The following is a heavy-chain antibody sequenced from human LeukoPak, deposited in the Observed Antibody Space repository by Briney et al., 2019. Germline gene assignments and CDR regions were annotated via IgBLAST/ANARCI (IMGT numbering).Heavy chain of an antibody. CDR3: ARVTSGYWHYYYYYGMDV. J-gene: IGHJ6*02. CDR1: GGSISSYY. CDR2: IYTSGST. V-gene: IGHV4-4*07. Sequence: PSETLSLTCTVSGGSISSYYWSWIRQPAGKGLEWIGRIYTSGSTNYNPSLKSRVTMSVDTSKNQFSLKLSSVTAADTAVYYCARVTSGYWHYYYYYGMDVWGQGTTVTVSS. D-gene: IGHD5-12*01.